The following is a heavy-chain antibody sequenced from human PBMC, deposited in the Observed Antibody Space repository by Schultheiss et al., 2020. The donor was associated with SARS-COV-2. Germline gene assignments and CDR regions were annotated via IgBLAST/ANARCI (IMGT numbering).Heavy chain of an antibody. V-gene: IGHV3-66*02. D-gene: IGHD1-1*01. CDR3: AKDLLRVRRFPGGMDV. J-gene: IGHJ6*02. CDR1: GFTFSDYY. Sequence: GGSLRLSCAASGFTFSDYYMSWIRQAPGKGLEWVSVIYSGGSTYYADSVKGRFTISRDNSKNTLYLQMNSLRAEDTAVYYCAKDLLRVRRFPGGMDVWGQGTTVTVSS. CDR2: IYSGGST.